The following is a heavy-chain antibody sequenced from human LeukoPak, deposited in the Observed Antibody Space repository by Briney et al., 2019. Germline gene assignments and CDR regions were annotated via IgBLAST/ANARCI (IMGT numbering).Heavy chain of an antibody. V-gene: IGHV3-48*04. Sequence: GGSLRLSCVASGFTFSGFSMNWVRQAPGTGLEWVSYIKSTSSIIYYADSVKGRFTISRDNAKNSLYLQMNSLRVEDTAVYYCARGRGTEDYTQHSFDIWGQGTVVTVSS. J-gene: IGHJ3*02. CDR3: ARGRGTEDYTQHSFDI. CDR2: IKSTSSII. D-gene: IGHD4-11*01. CDR1: GFTFSGFS.